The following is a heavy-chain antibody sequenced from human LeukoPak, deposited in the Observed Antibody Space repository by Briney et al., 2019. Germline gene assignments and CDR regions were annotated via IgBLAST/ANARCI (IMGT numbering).Heavy chain of an antibody. CDR3: ARDLSMADLGWFDP. CDR2: IYHSGST. V-gene: IGHV4-39*07. D-gene: IGHD2-8*01. CDR1: GGSISSSSFY. Sequence: SETLSLTCTVSGGSISSSSFYWGWIRQPPGKGLVWIGSIYHSGSTYYNPSLKSRVTISVDTSKNQFSLKLSSVTAADTAVYYCARDLSMADLGWFDPWGQGTLVTVSS. J-gene: IGHJ5*02.